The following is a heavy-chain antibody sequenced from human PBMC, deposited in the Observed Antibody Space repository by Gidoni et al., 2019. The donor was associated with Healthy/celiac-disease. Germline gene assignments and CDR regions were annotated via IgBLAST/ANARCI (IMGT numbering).Heavy chain of an antibody. CDR3: TRVGRAPSRRYGYYYYGMDV. CDR2: IRSKAYGGTT. V-gene: IGHV3-49*05. D-gene: IGHD3-10*01. Sequence: EVQLVESGGGLLKPGRSLRLSCTASGFTFGDYAMSWFRQAPGKGLGWVGFIRSKAYGGTTEYAASVKGRFTISRDDSKSIAYLQMNSLKTEDTAVYYCTRVGRAPSRRYGYYYYGMDVWGQGTTVTVSS. J-gene: IGHJ6*02. CDR1: GFTFGDYA.